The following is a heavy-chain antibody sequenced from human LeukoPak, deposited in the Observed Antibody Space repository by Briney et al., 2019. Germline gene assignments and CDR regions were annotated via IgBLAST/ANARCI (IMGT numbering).Heavy chain of an antibody. D-gene: IGHD2-21*02. CDR1: GFTFSRYS. Sequence: PGGSLRLSCGASGFTFSRYSMNWVRRASGKGLEWVSSISSSGSYIYYADSVKGRFTISRDNAKNSLYLQMNSLRAEDTAVYYCASRNQYCGGDCFWAFDIWGQGTMVTVSS. CDR3: ASRNQYCGGDCFWAFDI. CDR2: ISSSGSYI. V-gene: IGHV3-21*01. J-gene: IGHJ3*02.